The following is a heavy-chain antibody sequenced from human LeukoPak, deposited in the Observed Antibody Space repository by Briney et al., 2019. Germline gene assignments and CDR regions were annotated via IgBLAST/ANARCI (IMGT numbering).Heavy chain of an antibody. CDR1: GFTSDFTFRNAW. CDR3: TSGIA. V-gene: IGHV3-15*01. J-gene: IGHJ5*02. D-gene: IGHD2-21*01. CDR2: IKSQRDGGPT. Sequence: GGSLRLSCTGSGFTSDFTFRNAWMSWVRQATGKGLEWIGRIKSQRDGGPTDYAAPVKGRFIISRDDSKNTFYLHMSSLKTDDTAVYFCTSGIASGQGVLVTVS.